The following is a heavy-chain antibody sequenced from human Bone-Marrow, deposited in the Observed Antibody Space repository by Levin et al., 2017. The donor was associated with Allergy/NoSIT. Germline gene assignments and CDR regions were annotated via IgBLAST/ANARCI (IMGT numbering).Heavy chain of an antibody. Sequence: GESLKISCKTSGYTFSNYGISWVRQAPGQGLEWMGWISTDNGNSNYPPTLQDRFTMTTDPSTTTAYMELRSLRSDDTAVYYCARDKRNKYGYGSGGLWLDPWGQGTLVTVSS. D-gene: IGHD5-12*01. CDR1: GYTFSNYG. CDR3: ARDKRNKYGYGSGGLWLDP. CDR2: ISTDNGNS. V-gene: IGHV1-18*01. J-gene: IGHJ5*02.